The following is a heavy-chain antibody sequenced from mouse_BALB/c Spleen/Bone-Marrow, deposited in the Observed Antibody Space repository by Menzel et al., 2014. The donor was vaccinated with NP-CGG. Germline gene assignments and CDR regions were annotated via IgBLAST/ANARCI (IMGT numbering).Heavy chain of an antibody. D-gene: IGHD1-2*01. CDR3: TPWLSY. CDR2: IYPGSGST. Sequence: LQQSGSELVRPGASVKLSCKASGYTFTSYWMHWVKQRPGQGLEWIGNIYPGSGSTNYDEKFKSKATLTVDTSSSTAYMQLSSLTSEDSAVYYCTPWLSYWGPGTTLTVSS. V-gene: IGHV1S22*01. J-gene: IGHJ2*01. CDR1: GYTFTSYW.